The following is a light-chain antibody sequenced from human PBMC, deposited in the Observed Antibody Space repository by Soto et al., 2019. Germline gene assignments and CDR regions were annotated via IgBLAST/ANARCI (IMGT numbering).Light chain of an antibody. J-gene: IGLJ2*01. V-gene: IGLV1-40*01. Sequence: QSVLTQPPSVSRAPGQRVTISCTGSSSNLGAGYDVYWYQQLPGAAPKLLIYGNINRPSGIPDRISGSRSGTSASLAITGLQAEDEADYYCQSYDNSLSGSLFGGGTKLTVL. CDR1: SSNLGAGYD. CDR3: QSYDNSLSGSL. CDR2: GNI.